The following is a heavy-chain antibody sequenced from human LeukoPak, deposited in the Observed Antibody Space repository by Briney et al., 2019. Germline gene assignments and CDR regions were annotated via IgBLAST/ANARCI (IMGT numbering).Heavy chain of an antibody. Sequence: ASVKVSCKSSGYTFISYGITWVRQAPGQGLECMGWISAYNGNTTYAQKLQGRVTMTTDTSTSTAYMELRSLRSDDTAVYYCARVWYYDTSGYYSVAAFDIWGQGTMVTVSS. V-gene: IGHV1-18*01. D-gene: IGHD3-22*01. J-gene: IGHJ3*02. CDR3: ARVWYYDTSGYYSVAAFDI. CDR2: ISAYNGNT. CDR1: GYTFISYG.